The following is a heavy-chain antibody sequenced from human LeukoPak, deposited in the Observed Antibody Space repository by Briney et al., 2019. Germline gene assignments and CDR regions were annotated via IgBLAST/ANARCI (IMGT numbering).Heavy chain of an antibody. CDR3: ARHGSVRSPLGP. CDR2: IYATGST. CDR1: GGSISSYY. Sequence: SETLSLICTVSGGSISSYYWSWIRQPPGKGLEGIGYIYATGSTNYNPSLKSRVTISVDTSKNQFSLNLRSVTAADTAVYYCARHGSVRSPLGPWGQGTLVTVSS. V-gene: IGHV4-4*09. J-gene: IGHJ5*02. D-gene: IGHD3-10*01.